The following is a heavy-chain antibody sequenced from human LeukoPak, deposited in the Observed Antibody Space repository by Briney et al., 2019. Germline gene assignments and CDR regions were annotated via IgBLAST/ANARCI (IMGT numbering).Heavy chain of an antibody. J-gene: IGHJ4*02. V-gene: IGHV3-21*01. CDR2: ISSSGDYI. Sequence: GGSLRLSCAASGFIFTDYWMNWVRQAPGKGLEWVSSISSSGDYIYYADSLKGRFIISRDNAKNSLYLQMSGLRAEDTAVYYCARAMSGDYWGQGTLVTVSS. CDR3: ARAMSGDY. CDR1: GFIFTDYW.